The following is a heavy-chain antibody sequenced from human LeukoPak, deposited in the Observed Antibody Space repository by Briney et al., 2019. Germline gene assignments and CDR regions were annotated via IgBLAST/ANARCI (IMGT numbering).Heavy chain of an antibody. D-gene: IGHD1-26*01. V-gene: IGHV3-74*01. CDR3: VRDLGGRSGH. Sequence: EGSLRLSCAASGFTFSSNWMHWVRQAPGKGLVWVSRINEDGSTTNYADSVKGRSTIFRDNAKNTLYLQMNSLRAEDTAVYYCVRDLGGRSGHWGQGTLVTVSS. J-gene: IGHJ4*02. CDR1: GFTFSSNW. CDR2: INEDGSTT.